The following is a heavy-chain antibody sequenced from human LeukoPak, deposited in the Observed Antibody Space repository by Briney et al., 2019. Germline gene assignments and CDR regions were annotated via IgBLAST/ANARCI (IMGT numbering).Heavy chain of an antibody. CDR1: GYTFTSYG. J-gene: IGHJ5*02. V-gene: IGHV1-18*01. CDR2: ISAYNGNT. Sequence: ASVKVSCKASGYTFTSYGISWVRQAPGQGLEWMGWISAYNGNTNYAQKFQGRVTMTRDTSIRTAYMELIRLRSDDTAVYYCARDWPSANWFDPWGQGTLVTISS. CDR3: ARDWPSANWFDP.